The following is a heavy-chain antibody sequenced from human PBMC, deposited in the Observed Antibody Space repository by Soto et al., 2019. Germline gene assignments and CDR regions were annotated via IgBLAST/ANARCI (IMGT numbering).Heavy chain of an antibody. Sequence: PGGSLRLSCAASGFTFSSYGMHWVRQAPGKGLEWVAVISYDGSNKYYADSVKGRFTISRDNSKNTLYLQMNSLRAEDTAVYYCAKAATPPFYGSGSYALLSNDYWGQGTLVTVSS. CDR3: AKAATPPFYGSGSYALLSNDY. D-gene: IGHD3-10*01. CDR1: GFTFSSYG. V-gene: IGHV3-30*18. J-gene: IGHJ4*02. CDR2: ISYDGSNK.